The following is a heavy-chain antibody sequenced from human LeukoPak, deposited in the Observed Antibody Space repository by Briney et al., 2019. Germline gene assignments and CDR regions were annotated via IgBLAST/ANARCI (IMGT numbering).Heavy chain of an antibody. V-gene: IGHV4-59*01. Sequence: TSETLSLTCTVSGGSISSYYWSWVRQPPGKGLEWIGYIYYSGSTNYNPSLKSRVTISVDTSKNQFSLKLSSVTAADTAVYYCARNNWNDEGAFDIWGQGTMVTVSS. CDR3: ARNNWNDEGAFDI. CDR2: IYYSGST. CDR1: GGSISSYY. D-gene: IGHD1-20*01. J-gene: IGHJ3*02.